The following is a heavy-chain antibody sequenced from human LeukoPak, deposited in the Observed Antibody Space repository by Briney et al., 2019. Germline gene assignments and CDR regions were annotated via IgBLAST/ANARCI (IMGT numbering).Heavy chain of an antibody. V-gene: IGHV4-4*02. CDR1: GASVSSSEW. J-gene: IGHJ4*02. CDR3: ARGYYDFWSGYNT. Sequence: SGTLSLTCAVSGASVSSSEWWSWVRQSPGKGLEWVGEISHTGRTNYNPSLKSRVTISVDTSKNQFSLKLSSVTAADTAVYYCARGYYDFWSGYNTWGQGTLVTVSS. D-gene: IGHD3-3*01. CDR2: ISHTGRT.